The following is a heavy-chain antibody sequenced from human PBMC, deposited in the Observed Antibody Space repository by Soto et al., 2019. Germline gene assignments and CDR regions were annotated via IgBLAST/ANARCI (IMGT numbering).Heavy chain of an antibody. CDR2: IYHSGST. V-gene: IGHV4-4*02. CDR1: GGSISSSNW. Sequence: QVQLQESGPGMVKPSGTLSLTCAVSGGSISSSNWWSWVRQPPGKGLEWIGEIYHSGSTNYNPYLKRRVTISVDKSKNQFSLKLSSVTAADTAVYYCARDKGLRRSFDYWGQGTLVTVSS. J-gene: IGHJ4*02. D-gene: IGHD5-12*01. CDR3: ARDKGLRRSFDY.